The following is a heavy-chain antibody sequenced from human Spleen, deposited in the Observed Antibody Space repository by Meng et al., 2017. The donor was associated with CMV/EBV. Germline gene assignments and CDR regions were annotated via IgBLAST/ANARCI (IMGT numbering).Heavy chain of an antibody. CDR3: ARTNQGYFDY. Sequence: GESLKISCAPSGFTFSPYWLDWVRQAPGKGLEWVSSISSSSSYIYYADSVKGRFTISRENAKNSLYLQMNSLRAEDTAVYYCARTNQGYFDYWGQGTLVTVSS. CDR2: ISSSSSYI. CDR1: GFTFSPYW. J-gene: IGHJ4*02. V-gene: IGHV3-21*01.